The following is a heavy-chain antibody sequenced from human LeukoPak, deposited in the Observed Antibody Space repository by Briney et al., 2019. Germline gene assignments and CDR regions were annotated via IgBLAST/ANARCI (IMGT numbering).Heavy chain of an antibody. J-gene: IGHJ4*02. Sequence: SETLSLTCAVSGGSVSSSNWWSWVRQPPGKGLEWIGEIYHSGSTNYNPPLKSRVTISVDKSKNQFSLKLSSVTAADTAVYYCARDMGDGYNYESDYWGQGTLVTVSS. V-gene: IGHV4-4*02. CDR1: GGSVSSSNW. D-gene: IGHD5-24*01. CDR3: ARDMGDGYNYESDY. CDR2: IYHSGST.